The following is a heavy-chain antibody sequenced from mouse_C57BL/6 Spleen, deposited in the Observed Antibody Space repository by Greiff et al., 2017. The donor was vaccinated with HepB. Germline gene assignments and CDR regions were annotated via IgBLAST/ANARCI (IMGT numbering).Heavy chain of an antibody. Sequence: QVTLKVSGPGILQSSQTLSLTCSFSGFSLSTSGMGVSWIRQPSGKGLEWLAHIYWDDDKRYNPSLKSRLTISKDTSRNQVFLKITSVDTADTATYYCARDFYYYGSSLYAMDYWGQGTSVTVSS. CDR3: ARDFYYYGSSLYAMDY. J-gene: IGHJ4*01. V-gene: IGHV8-12*01. CDR2: IYWDDDK. D-gene: IGHD1-1*01. CDR1: GFSLSTSGMG.